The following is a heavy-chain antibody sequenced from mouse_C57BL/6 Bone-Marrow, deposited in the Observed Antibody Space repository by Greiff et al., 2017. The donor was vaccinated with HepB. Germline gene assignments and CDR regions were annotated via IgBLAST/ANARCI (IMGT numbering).Heavy chain of an antibody. CDR1: GYTFTRYW. D-gene: IGHD1-1*01. CDR2: IHPSDSDT. J-gene: IGHJ2*01. V-gene: IGHV1-74*01. Sequence: QVQLQQPGAELVKPWASVKVSCKASGYTFTRYWMHWVKQRPGQGLEWIGRIHPSDSDTNYNQKFKGKATLTVDKSSSTAYMQLSSLTSEDSAVYYCAIWHYGSHFDYWGQGTTLTVSS. CDR3: AIWHYGSHFDY.